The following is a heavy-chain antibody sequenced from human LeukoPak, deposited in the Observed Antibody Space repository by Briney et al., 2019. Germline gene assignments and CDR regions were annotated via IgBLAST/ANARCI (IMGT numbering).Heavy chain of an antibody. D-gene: IGHD6-19*01. CDR2: INPNSGGT. V-gene: IGHV1-2*02. Sequence: ASVKVSCKASGYTFTGYYMHWVRQAPGQGLEWMGWINPNSGGTNYAQKFQGRVTMTRGTSISTAYMELSRLRSDDTAVYYCCGSSLAGSDGMDVWGQGTTVTVSS. CDR1: GYTFTGYY. CDR3: CGSSLAGSDGMDV. J-gene: IGHJ6*02.